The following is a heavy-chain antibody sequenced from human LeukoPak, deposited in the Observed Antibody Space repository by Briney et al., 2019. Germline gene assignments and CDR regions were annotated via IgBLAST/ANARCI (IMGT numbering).Heavy chain of an antibody. D-gene: IGHD2-2*01. J-gene: IGHJ4*02. CDR3: AKWNCGSTSCPLDS. V-gene: IGHV5-51*01. CDR2: IYPGDSDT. Sequence: GESLKISCKGSGYNFTNYWVGWVRQMPEKGLEWMGIIYPGDSDTRYSPSFQGQVTISADKSISTAYLQWSSLKASDTAMYYCAKWNCGSTSCPLDSWGQGTLVTVSS. CDR1: GYNFTNYW.